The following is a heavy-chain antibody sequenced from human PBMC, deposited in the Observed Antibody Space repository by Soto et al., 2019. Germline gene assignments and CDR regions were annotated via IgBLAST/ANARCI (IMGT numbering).Heavy chain of an antibody. CDR2: ISYDGSNK. D-gene: IGHD2-8*01. V-gene: IGHV3-30*03. Sequence: PGGSLRLSCAASGFTFSSYGMHWVRQAPGKGLEWVAVISYDGSNKYYADSVKGRFTISRDNSKNTLYLQMNSLRAEDTAVYYCAREGYCTNGVCYKRYYYGMDVWGQGTTVTVSS. CDR3: AREGYCTNGVCYKRYYYGMDV. J-gene: IGHJ6*02. CDR1: GFTFSSYG.